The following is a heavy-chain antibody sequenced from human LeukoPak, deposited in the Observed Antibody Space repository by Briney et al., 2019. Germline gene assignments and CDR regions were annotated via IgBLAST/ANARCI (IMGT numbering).Heavy chain of an antibody. D-gene: IGHD6-19*01. CDR1: GFTLSSYA. V-gene: IGHV3-30-3*01. J-gene: IGHJ4*02. CDR3: ARVPYSSGWWVSGY. CDR2: ISYDGSNK. Sequence: GGSLRLSCAASGFTLSSYAMHWVRQAPGKGLEWVAVISYDGSNKYYADSVKGRFTISRDNSKNTLYLQMNSLRAEDTAVYYCARVPYSSGWWVSGYWGQGTLVTVSS.